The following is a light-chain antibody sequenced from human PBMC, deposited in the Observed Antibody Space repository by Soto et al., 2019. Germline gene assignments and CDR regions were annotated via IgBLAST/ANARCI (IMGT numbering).Light chain of an antibody. CDR2: GNT. J-gene: IGLJ2*01. Sequence: QSVLTQPPSVSGAPGQRVTISCTGSSSNIGAGYDVQWYQQLPGAAPRLLIFGNTNRPSGVPDRFSGSRSGTSASLAISGLQAEDEADYYCQSYDISLSVSVVFGGGTKL. CDR3: QSYDISLSVSVV. CDR1: SSNIGAGYD. V-gene: IGLV1-40*01.